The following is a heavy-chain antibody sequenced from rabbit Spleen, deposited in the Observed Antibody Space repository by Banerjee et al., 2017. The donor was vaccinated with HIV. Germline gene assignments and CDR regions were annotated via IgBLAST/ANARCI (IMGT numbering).Heavy chain of an antibody. CDR1: GFSFTYIDY. CDR3: ARDSGTSFSTYGMDL. CDR2: IAAGVSFTS. J-gene: IGHJ6*01. Sequence: QSLEESGGDLVKPGASLTLTCTASGFSFTYIDYLCWVRPPPGKGPEWIACIAAGVSFTSYYATWAKGRFTISKTSSTTVTLQMTSLTAADTATYFCARDSGTSFSTYGMDLWGPGTLVTVS. D-gene: IGHD8-1*01. V-gene: IGHV1S40*01.